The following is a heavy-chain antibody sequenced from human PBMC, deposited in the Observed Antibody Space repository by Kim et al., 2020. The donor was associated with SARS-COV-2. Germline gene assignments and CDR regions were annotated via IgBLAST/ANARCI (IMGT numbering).Heavy chain of an antibody. D-gene: IGHD4-17*01. CDR1: GFTFSSYW. J-gene: IGHJ4*02. V-gene: IGHV3-7*01. CDR2: IKQDGSEK. CDR3: ARDIRADPVTPDEYYFDY. Sequence: GGSLRLSCAASGFTFSSYWMSWVRQAPGKGLEWVANIKQDGSEKYYVDSVKGRFTISRDNAKNSLYLQMNSLRAEDTAVYYCARDIRADPVTPDEYYFDYWGQGTLVTVSS.